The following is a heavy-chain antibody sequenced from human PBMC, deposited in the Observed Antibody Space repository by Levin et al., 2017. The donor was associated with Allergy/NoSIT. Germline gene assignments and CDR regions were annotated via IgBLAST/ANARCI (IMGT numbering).Heavy chain of an antibody. Sequence: GGSLRLSCAASGFTFSSYGMHWVRQAPGKGLEWVAVIWYDGSNKYYADSVKGRFTISRDNSKNTLYLQMNSLRAEDTAVYYCARDLGYGDPNFDYWGQGTLVTVSS. CDR2: IWYDGSNK. CDR1: GFTFSSYG. V-gene: IGHV3-33*01. CDR3: ARDLGYGDPNFDY. J-gene: IGHJ4*02. D-gene: IGHD4-17*01.